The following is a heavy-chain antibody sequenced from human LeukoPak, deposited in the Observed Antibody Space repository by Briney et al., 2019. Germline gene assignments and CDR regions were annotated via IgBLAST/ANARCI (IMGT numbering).Heavy chain of an antibody. J-gene: IGHJ4*02. CDR3: ARRKRVAARPDVDY. V-gene: IGHV4-39*01. D-gene: IGHD6-6*01. Sequence: PSETLSLTCTVPGGSISSSSYYWGWIRQPPGKGLEWIGSIYYSGSTYYNPSLKSQVTISVDTSKNQFSLKLSSVTAADTAVYYCARRKRVAARPDVDYWGQGTLVTVSS. CDR1: GGSISSSSYY. CDR2: IYYSGST.